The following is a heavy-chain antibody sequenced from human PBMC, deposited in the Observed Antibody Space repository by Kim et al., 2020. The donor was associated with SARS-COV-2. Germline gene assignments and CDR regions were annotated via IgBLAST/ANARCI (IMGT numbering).Heavy chain of an antibody. D-gene: IGHD6-13*01. J-gene: IGHJ4*02. Sequence: YVDYVKGRFTISRDDSTNTLYLQMSSLRVEDTAVDYCAKGIWGATAGANYWGQGILVTVSS. V-gene: IGHV3-23*01. CDR3: AKGIWGATAGANY.